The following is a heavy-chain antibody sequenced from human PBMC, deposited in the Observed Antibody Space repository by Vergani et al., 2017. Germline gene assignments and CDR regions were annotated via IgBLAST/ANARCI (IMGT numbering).Heavy chain of an antibody. CDR1: GGTFSSYA. Sequence: QVQLVQSGAEVKKPGSSVKVSCKASGGTFSSYAISWVRQAPGQGLEWMGWISAYNGNTNYAQKLQGGVTMTTDTSTSTAYMELRSLRSDDTAVYYCARGYNWNDLAAFDIWGQGTMVTVSS. CDR3: ARGYNWNDLAAFDI. V-gene: IGHV1-18*01. J-gene: IGHJ3*02. D-gene: IGHD1-20*01. CDR2: ISAYNGNT.